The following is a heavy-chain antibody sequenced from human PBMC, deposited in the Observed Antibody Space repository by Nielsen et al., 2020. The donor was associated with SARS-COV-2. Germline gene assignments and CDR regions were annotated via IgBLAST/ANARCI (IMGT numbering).Heavy chain of an antibody. Sequence: SETLSLTCAVSGGSFSGYYWSWIRQPPGNGLEWIGDINHSGSTNYNPSLKSRVTISGDTSKNQFSLKLSSVTSADTAVYYCATVGSGRYKYFDYWGQGALVTVSS. CDR1: GGSFSGYY. V-gene: IGHV4-34*01. J-gene: IGHJ4*02. CDR3: ATVGSGRYKYFDY. CDR2: INHSGST. D-gene: IGHD6-19*01.